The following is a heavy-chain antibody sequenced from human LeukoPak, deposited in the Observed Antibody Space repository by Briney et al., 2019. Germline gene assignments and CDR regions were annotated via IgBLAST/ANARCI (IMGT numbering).Heavy chain of an antibody. J-gene: IGHJ4*02. Sequence: ASVKISCKASGYTFTSYYMHWVRQAPGQGLEWMGVINPSGGTTTYAQKFQGRVTMTEDTSTDTAYMELSSLRSEDTAVYYCATDPTYYYGSGSLTPDWGQGTLVTVSS. D-gene: IGHD3-10*01. CDR3: ATDPTYYYGSGSLTPD. V-gene: IGHV1-46*01. CDR2: INPSGGTT. CDR1: GYTFTSYY.